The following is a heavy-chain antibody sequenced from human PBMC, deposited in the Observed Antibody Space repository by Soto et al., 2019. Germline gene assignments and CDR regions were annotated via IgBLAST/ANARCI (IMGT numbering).Heavy chain of an antibody. CDR2: IWYDGSKK. CDR3: ARDFQWLGNYFAY. Sequence: QVQLVESGGGVVQPGRSLRLSCAASGFTFSSYGMHWVRQAQGKGLEWVAVIWYDGSKKYYADSVKGRFTIYRDNSKNTLYLKMNSLRAKDTAVYYCARDFQWLGNYFAYWGQGTLVTVSS. J-gene: IGHJ4*02. V-gene: IGHV3-33*01. CDR1: GFTFSSYG. D-gene: IGHD6-19*01.